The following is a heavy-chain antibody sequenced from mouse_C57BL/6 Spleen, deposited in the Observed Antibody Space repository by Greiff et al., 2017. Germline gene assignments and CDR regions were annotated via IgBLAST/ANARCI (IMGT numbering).Heavy chain of an antibody. CDR3: ACYDYDGYYFDS. CDR2: IHPNSGST. V-gene: IGHV1-64*01. J-gene: IGHJ2*01. CDR1: GYTFTSYW. Sequence: QVQLQQPGAELVKPGASVKLSCKASGYTFTSYWMHWVKQRPGQGLEWIGMIHPNSGSTNYNEKLKSKATLTVDKSSSTAYMQLSSLTSEDSAVYYCACYDYDGYYFDSWGQGTTLTVSS. D-gene: IGHD2-4*01.